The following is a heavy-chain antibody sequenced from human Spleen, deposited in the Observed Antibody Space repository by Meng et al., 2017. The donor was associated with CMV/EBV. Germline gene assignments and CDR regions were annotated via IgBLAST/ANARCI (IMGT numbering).Heavy chain of an antibody. CDR3: ARVGEWFEFDP. CDR1: GGSISSSNW. J-gene: IGHJ5*02. CDR2: IYHSGST. D-gene: IGHD3-3*01. Sequence: TCAVSGGSISSSNWWSWVRQPPGKGLEWFGEIYHSGSTNYNPSLKSRVTISVDKSKNRFSLKLSSVTAADTAVYYCARVGEWFEFDPWGQGTLVTVSS. V-gene: IGHV4-4*02.